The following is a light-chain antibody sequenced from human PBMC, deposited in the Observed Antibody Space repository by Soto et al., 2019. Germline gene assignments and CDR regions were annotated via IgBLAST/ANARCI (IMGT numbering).Light chain of an antibody. V-gene: IGKV3-20*01. CDR2: GAS. CDR1: ESVSTN. Sequence: EIMITQSPATLSVSPGQRATLSCRASESVSTNLAWYQQKPGQTPRLLIYGASNRAAGIPDRFSGSGSGTDFSLTISRLEPEDFAVYYCQQYGSSPWMFGQGTKVDIK. J-gene: IGKJ1*01. CDR3: QQYGSSPWM.